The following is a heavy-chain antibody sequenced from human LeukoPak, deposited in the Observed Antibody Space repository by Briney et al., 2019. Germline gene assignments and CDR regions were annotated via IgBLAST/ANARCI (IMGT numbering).Heavy chain of an antibody. CDR1: GFTFSSYS. CDR3: ARSVSSWKDAFDI. J-gene: IGHJ3*02. D-gene: IGHD6-13*01. V-gene: IGHV3-21*01. Sequence: GGSLKLSCAASGFTFSSYSMSWVRQAPGKGLEWVSSISSSSSYIYYADSVKGRFTISRDNAKNTLYLQMNSLRAEDTAVYYCARSVSSWKDAFDIWGQGTMVTVSS. CDR2: ISSSSSYI.